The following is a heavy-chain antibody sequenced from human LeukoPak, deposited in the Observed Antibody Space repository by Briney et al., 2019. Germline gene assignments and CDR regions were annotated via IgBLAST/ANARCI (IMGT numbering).Heavy chain of an antibody. Sequence: SGGSLRLSCAASGFTFDDYGMSWVRQAPGKGLEWVSGINWNGGSTGYADSVKGRFAISRDNAKNTLYLHMNSLRAEDTAVYYCARDRYYTFDYWGQGSLVTVSS. J-gene: IGHJ4*02. CDR1: GFTFDDYG. CDR3: ARDRYYTFDY. CDR2: INWNGGST. D-gene: IGHD3-22*01. V-gene: IGHV3-20*04.